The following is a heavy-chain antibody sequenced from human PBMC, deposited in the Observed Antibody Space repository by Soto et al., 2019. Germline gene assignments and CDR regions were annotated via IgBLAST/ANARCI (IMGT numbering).Heavy chain of an antibody. CDR3: AKDLGTMIVPTLDY. D-gene: IGHD3-22*01. Sequence: GGSLRLSCAASGFTFSSYGMHWVRQAPGKGLEWVAVISYDGSNKYYADSVKGRFTISRDNSKNTLYLQMNSLRAEDTVVYYCAKDLGTMIVPTLDYWGQGTLVTVSS. CDR1: GFTFSSYG. J-gene: IGHJ4*02. V-gene: IGHV3-30*18. CDR2: ISYDGSNK.